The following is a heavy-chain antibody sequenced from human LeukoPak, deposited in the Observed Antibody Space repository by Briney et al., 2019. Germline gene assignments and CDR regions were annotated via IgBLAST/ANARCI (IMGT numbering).Heavy chain of an antibody. Sequence: PGGSLRLSCAASGFTFSSYEMNWVRQAPGKGLEWVSYNSSSGSTIYYADSVKGRFTISRDNAKNSLYLQMNSLRAEDTAVYYCAREGQLWRHFDYWGQGTLVTVSS. V-gene: IGHV3-48*03. CDR3: AREGQLWRHFDY. CDR2: NSSSGSTI. CDR1: GFTFSSYE. D-gene: IGHD5-18*01. J-gene: IGHJ4*02.